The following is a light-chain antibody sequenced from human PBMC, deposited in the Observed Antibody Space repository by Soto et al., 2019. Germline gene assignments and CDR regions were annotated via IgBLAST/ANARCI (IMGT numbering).Light chain of an antibody. Sequence: QSALTQPASVSGSPGQSITISCTGTNSYVGDYNYVSWYQQYPGKAPKLIIYEVNNRPSGVSNRFSGSKSGNTASLTISGLQTEDEADYYCGSYTTTNTQVFGTGTKLTVL. CDR1: NSYVGDYNY. CDR3: GSYTTTNTQV. J-gene: IGLJ1*01. V-gene: IGLV2-14*01. CDR2: EVN.